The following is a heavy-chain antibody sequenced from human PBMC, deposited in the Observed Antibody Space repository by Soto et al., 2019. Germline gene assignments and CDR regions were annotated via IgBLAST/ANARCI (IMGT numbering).Heavy chain of an antibody. V-gene: IGHV4-39*01. J-gene: IGHJ6*03. CDR2: IYYSGST. CDR1: GGSLSSSSYY. CDR3: ARHPREDSGDYGYYYYYYMDV. D-gene: IGHD4-17*01. Sequence: SETLSLTCTVSGGSLSSSSYYRGWIRQPPGKGLEWIGSIYYSGSTYYNPSLKSRVTISVDTSKNPFSLKLSSVTAADTAVYYCARHPREDSGDYGYYYYYYMDVWRKGTTDTSP.